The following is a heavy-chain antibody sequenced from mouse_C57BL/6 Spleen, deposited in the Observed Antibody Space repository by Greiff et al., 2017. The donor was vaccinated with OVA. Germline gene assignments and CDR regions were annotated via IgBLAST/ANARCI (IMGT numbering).Heavy chain of an antibody. CDR3: ARSIPGYDNYVDN. D-gene: IGHD2-2*01. CDR2: IDPSDSYT. CDR1: GYTFTSYW. V-gene: IGHV1-69*01. Sequence: QVQLQQPGAELVMPGASVKLSCKASGYTFTSYWMHWVKQRPGQGLEWIGEIDPSDSYTNYNQKFKGKSTLTVDKSSSTAYMQLSSLTSEDSAVYYCARSIPGYDNYVDNWGQGTTLTVSS. J-gene: IGHJ2*01.